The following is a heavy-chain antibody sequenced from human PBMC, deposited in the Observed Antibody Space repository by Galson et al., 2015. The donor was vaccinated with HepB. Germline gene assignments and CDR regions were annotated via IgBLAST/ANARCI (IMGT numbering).Heavy chain of an antibody. CDR2: IIPILGIA. V-gene: IGHV1-69*04. D-gene: IGHD3-22*01. CDR1: GGTFSSYT. CDR3: ARDGGSGYYYGGFDY. Sequence: SVKVSCKASGGTFSSYTISWVRQAPGQGLEWMGRIIPILGIANYAQKFQGRVTITADKSTSTAYMELSSLRSEDTAVYYCARDGGSGYYYGGFDYWGQGTLVTVSS. J-gene: IGHJ4*02.